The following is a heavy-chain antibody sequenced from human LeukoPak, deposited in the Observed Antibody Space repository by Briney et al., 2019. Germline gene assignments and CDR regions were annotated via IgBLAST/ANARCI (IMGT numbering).Heavy chain of an antibody. J-gene: IGHJ5*02. CDR3: ARVVCSGGSCYYRGWFDP. V-gene: IGHV4-34*01. D-gene: IGHD2-15*01. CDR1: GGSFSGYY. Sequence: SETLSLTCAVYGGSFSGYYWSWIRQPPGKRLEWIGEINHSGSTNYNPSLKSRVTISVDTSKNQFSLKLSSVTAADTAVYYCARVVCSGGSCYYRGWFDPWGQGTLVTVSS. CDR2: INHSGST.